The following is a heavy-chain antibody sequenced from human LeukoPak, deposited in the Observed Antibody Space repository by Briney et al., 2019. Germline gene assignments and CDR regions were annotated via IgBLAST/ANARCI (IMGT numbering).Heavy chain of an antibody. CDR1: EGTFSSYA. D-gene: IGHD6-19*01. J-gene: IGHJ4*02. Sequence: SVKVSCKASEGTFSSYAISWVRQAPGQGLEWMGGIIPIFGTANYAQKFQGRVTITADESTSTAYMELSSLRSEDTAVYYCARAGIAVAGKLNYWGQGTLVTVSS. CDR3: ARAGIAVAGKLNY. CDR2: IIPIFGTA. V-gene: IGHV1-69*01.